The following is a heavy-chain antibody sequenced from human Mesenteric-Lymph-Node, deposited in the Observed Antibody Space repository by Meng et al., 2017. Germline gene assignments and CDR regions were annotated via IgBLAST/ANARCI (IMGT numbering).Heavy chain of an antibody. V-gene: IGHV3-21*01. J-gene: IGHJ4*02. CDR3: ARDLMLGALDFDY. CDR1: GDTFVDYA. D-gene: IGHD3-10*02. Sequence: GESLKISCAASGDTFVDYAIHWVRQAPGKGLEWVSSISSSSSYIYYADSVKGRFTISRDNAKNSLYLQMNSLRAEDTAVYYCARDLMLGALDFDYWGQGTLVTVSS. CDR2: ISSSSSYI.